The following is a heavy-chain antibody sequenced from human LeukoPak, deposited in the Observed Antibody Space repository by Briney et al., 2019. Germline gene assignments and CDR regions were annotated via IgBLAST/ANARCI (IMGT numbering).Heavy chain of an antibody. CDR1: GGSISSSSYY. Sequence: SETLSLTCTVSGGSISSSSYYWGWIRQPPGKGLEWIGSIYYSGSTYYNPSLKSRVTISVDTSKNQFSLKLSSVTAADTAVYYCARLIAVAGTAPYYLDYWGQGTLVTVSS. J-gene: IGHJ4*02. V-gene: IGHV4-39*01. CDR3: ARLIAVAGTAPYYLDY. D-gene: IGHD6-19*01. CDR2: IYYSGST.